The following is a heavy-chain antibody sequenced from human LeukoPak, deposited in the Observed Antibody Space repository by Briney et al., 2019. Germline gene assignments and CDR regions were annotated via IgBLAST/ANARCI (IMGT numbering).Heavy chain of an antibody. V-gene: IGHV1-2*02. D-gene: IGHD3-10*01. CDR1: GYTFTGYY. J-gene: IGHJ4*02. Sequence: ASVKVSCKASGYTFTGYYMHWVRQAPGQGLEWMGWINPNSGGTNYAQTFQGRVTMTRHTYNSTAYMELRSLRCGHTAVYYCARDLGMVRGFMGQWGQGTLVTVSS. CDR3: ARDLGMVRGFMGQ. CDR2: INPNSGGT.